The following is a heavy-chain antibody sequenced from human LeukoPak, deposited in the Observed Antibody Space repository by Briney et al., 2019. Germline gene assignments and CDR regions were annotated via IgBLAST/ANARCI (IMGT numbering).Heavy chain of an antibody. J-gene: IGHJ6*02. CDR3: ARGGRFGGSVSHYGMDV. CDR1: GGSISSGGYY. D-gene: IGHD3-16*01. V-gene: IGHV4-30-2*01. Sequence: SQTLSLTYTVSGGSISSGGYYWSWIRQPPGKGLEWIGYIYHSGSTYYNPSLKSRVTVSVDTSKNQFSLELTSVTVADTAVYLCARGGRFGGSVSHYGMDVWGQGTTVAVSS. CDR2: IYHSGST.